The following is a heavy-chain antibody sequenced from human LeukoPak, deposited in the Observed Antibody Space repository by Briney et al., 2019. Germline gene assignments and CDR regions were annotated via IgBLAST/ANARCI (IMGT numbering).Heavy chain of an antibody. D-gene: IGHD6-19*01. J-gene: IGHJ4*02. CDR2: INPNSGGT. CDR3: ARAEPKVAAFDY. V-gene: IGHV1-2*02. Sequence: ASVKVSCKASGYTFTGYYMHWVRHAPGQGLELMGWINPNSGGTNSAQKFQGRVTMTRDTSISTAYMELSRLISDDTAVYYCARAEPKVAAFDYWGQGTLVTVSS. CDR1: GYTFTGYY.